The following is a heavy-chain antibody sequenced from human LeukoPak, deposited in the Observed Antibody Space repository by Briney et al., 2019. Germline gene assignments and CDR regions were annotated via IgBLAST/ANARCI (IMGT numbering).Heavy chain of an antibody. CDR2: FDRKNGDT. V-gene: IGHV1-24*01. Sequence: ASVKVSCKVSGITLADLSMHWVRQGPGKGLEWVGGFDRKNGDTIYAQRFRGRVTLTEDTSTGTAYMDLSSLSADDTAVYYCATGVFCATTTCPGYQHFYYFMDVWGKGTTVTVSS. CDR1: GITLADLS. J-gene: IGHJ6*03. D-gene: IGHD2-2*01. CDR3: ATGVFCATTTCPGYQHFYYFMDV.